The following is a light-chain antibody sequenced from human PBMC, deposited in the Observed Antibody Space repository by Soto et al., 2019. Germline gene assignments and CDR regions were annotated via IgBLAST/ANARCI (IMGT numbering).Light chain of an antibody. V-gene: IGKV3-20*01. CDR1: QSVSSNY. CDR3: QQYGSSPRT. CDR2: GAS. J-gene: IGKJ1*01. Sequence: EIVLKQSPGTLSLSTGERATLSCRASQSVSSNYVAWFQQKPDQAPRLLIYGASRRATGIPDRFSGSGSGTDFTLTISRLDPEDFAVYFCQQYGSSPRTFGQGTKVDIK.